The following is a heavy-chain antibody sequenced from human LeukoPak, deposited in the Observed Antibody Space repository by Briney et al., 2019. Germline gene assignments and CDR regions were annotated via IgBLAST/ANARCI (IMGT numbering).Heavy chain of an antibody. CDR1: GFTFSIYG. CDR2: IRYDGSNK. V-gene: IGHV3-30*02. D-gene: IGHD1-26*01. CDR3: AKNHRGSYSFNY. Sequence: GGSLRLSCAASGFTFSIYGMHWVRQAPGKGLEWVAFIRYDGSNKYYADSVKGRFTISRDNSKNTLYLQMNSLRAEDTAVYYCAKNHRGSYSFNYWGQGTLVTVSS. J-gene: IGHJ4*02.